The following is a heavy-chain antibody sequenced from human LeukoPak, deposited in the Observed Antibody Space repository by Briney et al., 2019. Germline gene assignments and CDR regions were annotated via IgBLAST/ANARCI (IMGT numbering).Heavy chain of an antibody. Sequence: PGGSLRLSCTTSGFTFGDYAMSWVRQAPGKGLEGVSFIRRKAHDGTTEYAASVKGRFSSSRDDSKSIAYLQMNSLKTEDTAVYFCTRVTYYYDNSGYFHFDSWGQGSLVTVSS. CDR3: TRVTYYYDNSGYFHFDS. CDR2: IRRKAHDGTT. V-gene: IGHV3-49*04. D-gene: IGHD3-22*01. J-gene: IGHJ4*02. CDR1: GFTFGDYA.